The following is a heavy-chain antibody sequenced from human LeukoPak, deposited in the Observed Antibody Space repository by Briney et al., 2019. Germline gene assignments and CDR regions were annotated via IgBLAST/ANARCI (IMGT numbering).Heavy chain of an antibody. CDR2: INTYSGNR. Sequence: GASVKVSCKASRYSFTSYGISWVRQAPGQGGEWMGWINTYSGNRQYANKVEARVTMTTDKSTSTAYMELRSLRSDDTAVYFWARDRGIGWGGMIEDYYYGMYVWGEGTTVTVSS. CDR3: ARDRGIGWGGMIEDYYYGMYV. D-gene: IGHD6-25*01. CDR1: RYSFTSYG. J-gene: IGHJ6*04. V-gene: IGHV1-18*01.